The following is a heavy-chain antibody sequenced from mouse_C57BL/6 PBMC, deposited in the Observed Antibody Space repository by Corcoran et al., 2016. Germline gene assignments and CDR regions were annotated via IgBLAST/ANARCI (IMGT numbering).Heavy chain of an antibody. V-gene: IGHV1-76*01. CDR3: ARGHGPYAMDY. J-gene: IGHJ4*01. CDR1: GYTLTDYY. D-gene: IGHD1-2*01. CDR2: IYPESGNT. Sequence: QVQLKQSGAELVRPRASVKLSCKASGYTLTDYYINWVKQRPGQGLEWIARIYPESGNTYYNEKFKGKATLTAEKSSSTAYMQLSSLTSEDSAVYFCARGHGPYAMDYWGQGTSVTVSS.